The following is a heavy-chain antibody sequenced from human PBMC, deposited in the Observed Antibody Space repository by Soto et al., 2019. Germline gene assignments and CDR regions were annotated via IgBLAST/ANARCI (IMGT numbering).Heavy chain of an antibody. CDR2: INHSGST. Sequence: QVQLQQWGAGLLKPSETLSLTCAVYGGSFSGYYWSWIRQPPGKGLEWIGEINHSGSTNYNPSLKSRVTISVDTSKNQFSLKLSSVTAADTAVYSCARGRLMHTDGEQKENWGQGTLVIVSS. CDR1: GGSFSGYY. V-gene: IGHV4-34*01. D-gene: IGHD3-16*01. J-gene: IGHJ4*02. CDR3: ARGRLMHTDGEQKEN.